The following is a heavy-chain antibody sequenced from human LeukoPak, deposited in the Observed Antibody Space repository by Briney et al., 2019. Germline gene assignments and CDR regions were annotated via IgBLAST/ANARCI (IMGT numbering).Heavy chain of an antibody. D-gene: IGHD3-3*01. Sequence: GGSLRLSCAASGFNFRNYAMSWVRQAPGKGLEWVSVISGSGGSTYHADSVKGRFTISRDNSKNTIYLQMNSLRAEDTAVYYCAKDWADFWSGYFLLDYWGQGTLVTVSS. CDR3: AKDWADFWSGYFLLDY. J-gene: IGHJ4*02. CDR2: ISGSGGST. CDR1: GFNFRNYA. V-gene: IGHV3-23*01.